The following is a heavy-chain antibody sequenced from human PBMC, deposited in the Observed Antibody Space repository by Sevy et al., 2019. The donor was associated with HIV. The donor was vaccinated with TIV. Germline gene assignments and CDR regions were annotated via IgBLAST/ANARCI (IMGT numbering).Heavy chain of an antibody. CDR2: IRYDGSNK. CDR3: AKDIVILVGDAFDI. Sequence: GGSLRLSCAASGFTFSSYGMHWVRQAPGKGLEWVAFIRYDGSNKYYADSVKGRFTISRDNSKNTLYLQMNSLRAEDTAVYYCAKDIVILVGDAFDIWGQGTMVTVSS. D-gene: IGHD3-22*01. CDR1: GFTFSSYG. V-gene: IGHV3-30*02. J-gene: IGHJ3*02.